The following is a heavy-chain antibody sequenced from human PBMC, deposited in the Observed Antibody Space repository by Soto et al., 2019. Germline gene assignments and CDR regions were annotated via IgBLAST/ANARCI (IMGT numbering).Heavy chain of an antibody. CDR1: GFTVSSNY. D-gene: IGHD3-10*01. V-gene: IGHV3-53*04. CDR3: VRGRYGSEIH. Sequence: EGRLVESGGGLVQPGGSLRLSCAAFGFTVSSNYMTWVGLAPGKGLEWVSLVYSGGATHYAASVKGRFTISTHSSQNTLFLQMNSLRTEDTATYYCVRGRYGSEIHWGQGTKVTVSS. J-gene: IGHJ4*02. CDR2: VYSGGAT.